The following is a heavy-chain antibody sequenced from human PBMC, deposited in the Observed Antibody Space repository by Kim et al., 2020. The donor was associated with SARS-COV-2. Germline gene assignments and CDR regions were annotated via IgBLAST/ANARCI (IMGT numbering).Heavy chain of an antibody. D-gene: IGHD2-2*01. Sequence: GGSLRLSCEAYGFSFSNYVMSWVRQAPGKGLEWVSGISASPFETYSRDAVKGRFPISRDDSKSTLLLQMNTLRVDDTALYYCTKCALPNATPCLYFDSWG. J-gene: IGHJ4*01. CDR1: GFSFSNYV. V-gene: IGHV3-23*01. CDR3: TKCALPNATPCLYFDS. CDR2: ISASPFET.